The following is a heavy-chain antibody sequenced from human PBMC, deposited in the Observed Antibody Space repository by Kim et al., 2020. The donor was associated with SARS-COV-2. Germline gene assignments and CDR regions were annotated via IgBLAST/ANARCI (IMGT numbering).Heavy chain of an antibody. J-gene: IGHJ4*02. CDR3: AREGESLKHFDH. V-gene: IGHV1-46*01. Sequence: TNYAQRFRGTITGTRDTTTKTLYMELSSLRSEDTAVYYCAREGESLKHFDHWGQGTLVTVSS. CDR2: T. D-gene: IGHD3-16*01.